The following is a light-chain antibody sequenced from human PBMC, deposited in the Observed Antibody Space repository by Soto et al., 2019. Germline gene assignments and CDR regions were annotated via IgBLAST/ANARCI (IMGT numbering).Light chain of an antibody. CDR3: HQYDTIVQT. CDR1: QSVSSN. V-gene: IGKV3D-15*01. J-gene: IGKJ1*01. Sequence: EIVMTQSPATLSVSPVERATLSCRASQSVSSNLAWYQQKPGQAPRLLIYGASTRATATPERFSGSGSGTDFTLTISRLEPEDFAVYYCHQYDTIVQTFGQGTKVDIK. CDR2: GAS.